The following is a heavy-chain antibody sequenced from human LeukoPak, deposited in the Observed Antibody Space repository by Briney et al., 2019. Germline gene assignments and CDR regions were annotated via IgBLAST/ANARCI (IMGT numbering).Heavy chain of an antibody. CDR1: GYTFTSYG. CDR3: ATGSGYYGSGSYYNP. D-gene: IGHD3-10*01. CDR2: ISAYNGNT. V-gene: IGHV1-18*01. Sequence: EASVKVSCKASGYTFTSYGISWVRQAPGQGLEWMGWISAYNGNTNYAQKLQGRVTMTTDTSTSTAYMELSSLRSEDTAVYYCATGSGYYGSGSYYNPWGQGTLVTVSS. J-gene: IGHJ5*02.